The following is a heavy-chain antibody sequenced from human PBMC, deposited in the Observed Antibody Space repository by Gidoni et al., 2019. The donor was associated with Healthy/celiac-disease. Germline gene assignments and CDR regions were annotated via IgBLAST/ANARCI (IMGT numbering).Heavy chain of an antibody. CDR2: SNAVNGNT. D-gene: IGHD2-2*01. J-gene: IGHJ6*03. CDR3: ARSKVVPAAMPENYYYYMDV. Sequence: QVQLVQSGAAVKKHGASVKVSCKASGYTFTRSAMHWVRQATGQRLEWMGWSNAVNGNTKYSQKFQGRVTITRDTSASTAYMELSSLRSEDTAVYYCARSKVVPAAMPENYYYYMDVWGKGTTVTVSS. CDR1: GYTFTRSA. V-gene: IGHV1-3*01.